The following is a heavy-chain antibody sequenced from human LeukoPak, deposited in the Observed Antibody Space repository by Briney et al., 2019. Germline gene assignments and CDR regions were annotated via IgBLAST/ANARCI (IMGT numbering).Heavy chain of an antibody. CDR1: GFTFSSYA. CDR2: ISGSGGST. V-gene: IGHV3-23*01. D-gene: IGHD2-15*01. CDR3: AKDRRGYCSGGSCYPLDY. Sequence: GGSLRLSCAASGFTFSSYAMSWVRQAPGKGLEWVSAISGSGGSTYYADSVKGRFTISRDNSKNTPYLQMNSLRAEDTAVYYCAKDRRGYCSGGSCYPLDYWGQGTLVTVSS. J-gene: IGHJ4*02.